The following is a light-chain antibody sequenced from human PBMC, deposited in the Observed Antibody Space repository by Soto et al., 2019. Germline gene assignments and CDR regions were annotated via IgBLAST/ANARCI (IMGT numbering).Light chain of an antibody. CDR1: QNISSW. CDR3: QHYNSYSEA. CDR2: KAS. J-gene: IGKJ1*01. Sequence: DIQMTQSPSTLSGPVGNRVTITCRASQNISSWLSWYQQKPGKAPKRLIYKASTLKSGVPSRFSGSGSGTEFTLTTSSLQPDDFATYYCQHYNSYSEAFGQGTKVDIK. V-gene: IGKV1-5*03.